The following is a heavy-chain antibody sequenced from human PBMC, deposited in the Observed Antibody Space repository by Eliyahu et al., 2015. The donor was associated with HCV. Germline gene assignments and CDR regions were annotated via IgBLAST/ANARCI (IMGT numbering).Heavy chain of an antibody. V-gene: IGHV3-11*06. J-gene: IGHJ4*02. CDR1: GFXFSXYY. CDR3: ARADSGSLVEYYFDY. D-gene: IGHD1-26*01. Sequence: QVQLVESGGGLVKPGGSLRLSCXASGFXFSXYYMSWIRQAPGKGLGWVSYISSSTSYTNYADSVKGRFTISRDNAKNSLYLQMNSLRAEDTAVYYCARADSGSLVEYYFDYWGQGTLVTVSS. CDR2: ISSSTSYT.